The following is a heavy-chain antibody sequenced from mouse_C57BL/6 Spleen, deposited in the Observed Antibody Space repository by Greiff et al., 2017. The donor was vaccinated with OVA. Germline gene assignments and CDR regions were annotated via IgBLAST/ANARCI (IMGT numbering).Heavy chain of an antibody. Sequence: VQLQQPGAELVKPGASVKMSCKASGYTFTSYWITWVKQRPGQGLEWIGDIYPGSGSTNYNEKFKSKATLTVDTSSSTAYMQLSSLTSEDSAVYYCARGIYYDYEWYFDVWGTGTTVTVSS. V-gene: IGHV1-55*01. CDR3: ARGIYYDYEWYFDV. CDR2: IYPGSGST. J-gene: IGHJ1*03. D-gene: IGHD2-4*01. CDR1: GYTFTSYW.